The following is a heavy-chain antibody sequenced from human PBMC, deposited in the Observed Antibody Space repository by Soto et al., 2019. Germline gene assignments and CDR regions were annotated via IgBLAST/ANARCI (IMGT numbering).Heavy chain of an antibody. J-gene: IGHJ4*02. V-gene: IGHV3-7*01. Sequence: GGSLRLSCAASGFTFSSYWMSWVRQAPGKGLEWVANIKQDGSEKYYVDSVKGRFTISRDNAKNSLYLQMNSLRAEDTAVYYCARVVGLAAVAGEFDYWGQGTLATVSS. D-gene: IGHD6-19*01. CDR3: ARVVGLAAVAGEFDY. CDR2: IKQDGSEK. CDR1: GFTFSSYW.